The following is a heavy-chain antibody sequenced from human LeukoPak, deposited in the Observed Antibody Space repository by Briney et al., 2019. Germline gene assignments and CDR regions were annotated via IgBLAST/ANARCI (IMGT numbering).Heavy chain of an antibody. D-gene: IGHD2-2*03. Sequence: SETLSLTCTVSGGPISSDEYYWSWFRQPPGKGLEWIGYIYYNGNTYYNPSLESRVTISLDTSKNQLFLKLSSVTAADTAVYYCARDCGYCSGTSPPIDWGQGTLVTVSS. CDR3: ARDCGYCSGTSPPID. CDR1: GGPISSDEYY. J-gene: IGHJ4*02. V-gene: IGHV4-30-4*01. CDR2: IYYNGNT.